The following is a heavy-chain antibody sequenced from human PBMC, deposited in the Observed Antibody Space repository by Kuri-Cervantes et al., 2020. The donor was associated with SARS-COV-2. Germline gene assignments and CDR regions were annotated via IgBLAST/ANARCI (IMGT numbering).Heavy chain of an antibody. D-gene: IGHD6-19*01. Sequence: GESLKISCAASGVTFSSYAMHWVRQAPGKGLEWVAVISYDGSNKYYADSVKGRFTISRDNSKNTLYLQMNSLRAEDTAVYYCARNPEYSSGWYERGYYFDYWGQGTLVTVSS. CDR3: ARNPEYSSGWYERGYYFDY. CDR2: ISYDGSNK. CDR1: GVTFSSYA. V-gene: IGHV3-30-3*01. J-gene: IGHJ4*02.